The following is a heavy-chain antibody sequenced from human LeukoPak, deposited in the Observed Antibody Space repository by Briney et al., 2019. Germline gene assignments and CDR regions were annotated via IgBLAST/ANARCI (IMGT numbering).Heavy chain of an antibody. CDR3: AREIFRFGI. Sequence: GGSLRLSCAASGFTVSSSNYMNWVRQAPVKGLEWVSVIYTGGTTYYTDSVKGRFTISRDNPNNTLYLQMHSLRAEDTAVYYCAREIFRFGIWGQGTLVTVSS. CDR2: IYTGGTT. V-gene: IGHV3-66*01. J-gene: IGHJ4*02. CDR1: GFTVSSSNY. D-gene: IGHD3-16*01.